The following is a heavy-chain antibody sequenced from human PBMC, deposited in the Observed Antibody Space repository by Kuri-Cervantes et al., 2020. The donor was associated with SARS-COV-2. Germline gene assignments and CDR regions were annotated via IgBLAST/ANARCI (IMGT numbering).Heavy chain of an antibody. J-gene: IGHJ6*02. CDR1: GFTFSSYW. V-gene: IGHV3-7*01. Sequence: GESLKISCAASGFTFSSYWMSWVRQAPGKGLEWVAKLKQDGSEKYYVDSVKGRFTISRDNAKNSLYLQMNSLRAEDTAVYYCARDTGGTMIYYYYYYGMDVWGQGTTVTVSS. CDR3: ARDTGGTMIYYYYYYGMDV. D-gene: IGHD2-8*02. CDR2: LKQDGSEK.